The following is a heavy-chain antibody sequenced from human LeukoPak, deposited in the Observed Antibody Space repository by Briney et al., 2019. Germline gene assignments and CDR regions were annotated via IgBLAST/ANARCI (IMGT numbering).Heavy chain of an antibody. CDR1: GGSISSYY. V-gene: IGHV4-59*01. D-gene: IGHD5-12*01. CDR3: ARGEGGWLRFISFDY. Sequence: SETLSLTCTVSGGSISSYYWSWIRQPLGKGLEWIGYIYYSGSTNYNPSLKSRVTISVDTSKNQFSLKLSSVTAADTAVYYCARGEGGWLRFISFDYWGQGTLVTVSS. J-gene: IGHJ4*02. CDR2: IYYSGST.